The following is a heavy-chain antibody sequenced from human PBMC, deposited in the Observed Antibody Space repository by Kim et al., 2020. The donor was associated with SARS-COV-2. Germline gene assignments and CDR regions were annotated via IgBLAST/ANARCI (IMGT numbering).Heavy chain of an antibody. D-gene: IGHD6-13*01. V-gene: IGHV3-30*02. CDR3: AKGTFYSSSWYSFDY. Sequence: AGSVKGRFTISRDNSKNTLYLQMNSLGAEDTAVYYCAKGTFYSSSWYSFDYWGQGTLVTVSS. J-gene: IGHJ4*02.